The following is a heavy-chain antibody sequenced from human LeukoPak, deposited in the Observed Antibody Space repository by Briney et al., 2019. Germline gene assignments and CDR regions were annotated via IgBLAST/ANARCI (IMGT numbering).Heavy chain of an antibody. CDR1: GYTFTSYG. Sequence: ASVKVSCKASGYTFTSYGISWVRQAPGQGLEWMGWISAYNGNTNYAQKLQGRVTMTTDTSTSTAYMELSSLRSEDTAVYYCARSRDGYNYVAFDYWGQGTLVTVSS. V-gene: IGHV1-18*01. D-gene: IGHD5-24*01. J-gene: IGHJ4*02. CDR3: ARSRDGYNYVAFDY. CDR2: ISAYNGNT.